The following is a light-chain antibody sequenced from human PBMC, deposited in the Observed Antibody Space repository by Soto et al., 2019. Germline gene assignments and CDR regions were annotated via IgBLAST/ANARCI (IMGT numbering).Light chain of an antibody. J-gene: IGKJ3*01. V-gene: IGKV3-20*01. CDR3: QQYGRSPFT. CDR2: GAS. CDR1: QSVSSNI. Sequence: EIVLTQSPGTLSLSPGDRATLSCRASQSVSSNILAWYQQRPGQAPRVVIYGASTRATGIPERFSGSGSGTDFTLTISRLEPEDFAVYYCQQYGRSPFTFGPGTKVEIK.